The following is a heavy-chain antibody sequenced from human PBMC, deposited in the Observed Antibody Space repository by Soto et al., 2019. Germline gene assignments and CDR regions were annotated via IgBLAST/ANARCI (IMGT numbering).Heavy chain of an antibody. CDR3: AGYTSGWSFDY. CDR2: IYYSGGT. D-gene: IGHD6-19*01. Sequence: QVQLQESGPGLVKPSETLSLTCTVSGGSISSYYWSWIRQPPGKGLEWLGYIYYSGGTNYNPSLKSRVNISGDTAKDQFSLQLSSVTAADTAVYYCAGYTSGWSFDYWGQGTLVTVSS. CDR1: GGSISSYY. J-gene: IGHJ4*02. V-gene: IGHV4-59*01.